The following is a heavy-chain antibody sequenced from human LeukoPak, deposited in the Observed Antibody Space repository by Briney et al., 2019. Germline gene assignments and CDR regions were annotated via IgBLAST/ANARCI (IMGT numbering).Heavy chain of an antibody. V-gene: IGHV3-7*04. CDR2: IKQDGSEK. J-gene: IGHJ4*02. CDR1: GVMFPSYW. D-gene: IGHD3-10*01. Sequence: GSLRLSSAASGVMFPSYWMTWVRQAPGKGLEWVANIKQDGSEKYYVDSVKGRFTISRDNAKNSVYLQMNSLRAEDTAVYYCARRHHFGFLDSWGQGTLVTVSS. CDR3: ARRHHFGFLDS.